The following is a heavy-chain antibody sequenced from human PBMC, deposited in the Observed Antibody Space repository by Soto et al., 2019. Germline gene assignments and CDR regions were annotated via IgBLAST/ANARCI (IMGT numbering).Heavy chain of an antibody. J-gene: IGHJ4*02. Sequence: PSETLSLTCTVSGGSISSSSYYWGWIRQPPGKGLEWIGSIYYSGSTYYNPSLKSRVTISVDTSKNQFSLKLSSVTAADTAVYYCARSHYGDIGEFDYWGQGTLVTSPQ. D-gene: IGHD4-17*01. V-gene: IGHV4-39*01. CDR1: GGSISSSSYY. CDR2: IYYSGST. CDR3: ARSHYGDIGEFDY.